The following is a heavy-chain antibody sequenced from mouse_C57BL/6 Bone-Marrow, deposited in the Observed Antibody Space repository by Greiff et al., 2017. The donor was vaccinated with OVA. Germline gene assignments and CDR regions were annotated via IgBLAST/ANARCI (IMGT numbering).Heavy chain of an antibody. V-gene: IGHV1-55*01. Sequence: QVQLKQPGAELVKPGASVKMSFTSYWITWVKQRPGQGLEWIGDIYPGSGSTNYNEKFKSKATLTVDTSSSTAYMQLSSLTSEDSAVYYCARDDGYYRAWFAYWGQGTLVTVSA. D-gene: IGHD2-3*01. J-gene: IGHJ3*01. CDR2: IYPGSGST. CDR3: ARDDGYYRAWFAY. CDR1: TSYW.